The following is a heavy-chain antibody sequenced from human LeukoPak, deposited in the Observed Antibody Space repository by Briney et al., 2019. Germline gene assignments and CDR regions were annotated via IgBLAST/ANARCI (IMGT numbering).Heavy chain of an antibody. CDR1: GGSFSGYY. D-gene: IGHD3-3*01. J-gene: IGHJ5*02. V-gene: IGHV4-34*01. CDR3: ARTNYDFWSGYGTWFDP. Sequence: SEILSLTCAVYGGSFSGYYWSWIRQPPGKGLEWIGEINHSGSTNYNPSLKSRVTISVDTSKNQFSLKLSSVTAADTAVYYCARTNYDFWSGYGTWFDPWGQGTLVTVSS. CDR2: INHSGST.